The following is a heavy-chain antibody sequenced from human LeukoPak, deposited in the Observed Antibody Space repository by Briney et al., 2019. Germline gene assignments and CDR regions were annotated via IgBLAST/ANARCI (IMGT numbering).Heavy chain of an antibody. D-gene: IGHD3-22*01. CDR1: GYTFTSYG. V-gene: IGHV1-18*01. CDR3: TRVSEWLLPDRFDY. J-gene: IGHJ4*02. Sequence: ASVKVSCKASGYTFTSYGISWVRQAPGQGLEWMGWISAYNGNTNYAQKLQGRVTMTTDTSTSTAYMELRSLRSDDTAVYYCTRVSEWLLPDRFDYWGQGTLVTVSS. CDR2: ISAYNGNT.